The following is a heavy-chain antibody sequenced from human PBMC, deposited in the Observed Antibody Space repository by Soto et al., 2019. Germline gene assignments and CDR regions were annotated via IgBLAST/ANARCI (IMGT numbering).Heavy chain of an antibody. Sequence: QVQLVQSGAEVKKPGSSVKVSCKASGGTFGSYAISWVRQAPGQGLERMGGIIPIPGTANYAQKFQGRVTIAADESTSTAYMELSSLRSEDTAVYYCARSQGSSTSLEIYYYYCYGMDVWGQGTTVTVSS. CDR3: ARSQGSSTSLEIYYYYCYGMDV. D-gene: IGHD2-2*01. J-gene: IGHJ6*02. V-gene: IGHV1-69*01. CDR1: GGTFGSYA. CDR2: IIPIPGTA.